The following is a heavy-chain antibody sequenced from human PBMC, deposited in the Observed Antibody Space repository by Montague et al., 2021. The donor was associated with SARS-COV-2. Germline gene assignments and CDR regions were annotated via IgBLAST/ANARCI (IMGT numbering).Heavy chain of an antibody. CDR1: GGSISSYY. J-gene: IGHJ5*02. D-gene: IGHD2-2*01. V-gene: IGHV4-59*01. CDR3: AREKVYCSSTSCYESWFDP. Sequence: SETLSLTCTVSGGSISSYYWSWIRQPPGKGLEWIGYIYYSGSTNYNPPLKSRVTISVDTSKNQFSLKLSSVTAADTAVYYCAREKVYCSSTSCYESWFDPWGQGTLVTVSS. CDR2: IYYSGST.